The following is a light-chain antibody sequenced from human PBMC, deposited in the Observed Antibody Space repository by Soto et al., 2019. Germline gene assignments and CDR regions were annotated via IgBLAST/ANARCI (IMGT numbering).Light chain of an antibody. CDR1: SSDFGNYNL. J-gene: IGLJ1*01. Sequence: QSALTQPASVSGSPGQSITISCTGTSSDFGNYNLVSWYQQHPGKVPKLILFEVNKRPSGVSGRFSGSKSGNTASLTISGLQAADEDDYYCASYLTTSPLEAFGTGTKVTVL. CDR3: ASYLTTSPLEA. CDR2: EVN. V-gene: IGLV2-14*02.